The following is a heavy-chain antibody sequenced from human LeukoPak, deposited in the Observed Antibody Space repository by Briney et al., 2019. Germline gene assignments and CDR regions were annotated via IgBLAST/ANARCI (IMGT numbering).Heavy chain of an antibody. D-gene: IGHD3-9*01. Sequence: GGSLRLSCAASGFTFSSYTMSWVRQAPGKGLEWVSTISGSGGSTYYADSVKGRFTISRDNSKNTLYLQMNSLRAEDTAVYYCAAPHYDILTGCSHFDYWGQGTLVTVSS. V-gene: IGHV3-23*01. CDR2: ISGSGGST. CDR1: GFTFSSYT. J-gene: IGHJ4*02. CDR3: AAPHYDILTGCSHFDY.